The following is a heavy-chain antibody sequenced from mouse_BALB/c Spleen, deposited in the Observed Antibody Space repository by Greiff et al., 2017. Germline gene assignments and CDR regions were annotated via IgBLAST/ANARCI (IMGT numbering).Heavy chain of an antibody. V-gene: IGHV2-9*02. D-gene: IGHD1-2*01. Sequence: QVQLKESGPGLVAPSQSLSITCTVSGFSLTSYGVHWVRQPPGKGLEWLGVIWAGGSTNYNSALMSRLSISKDNSKSQVFLKMNSLQTDDTAMYYCASPITTATDYYAMDYWGQGTSVTVSS. CDR1: GFSLTSYG. J-gene: IGHJ4*01. CDR3: ASPITTATDYYAMDY. CDR2: IWAGGST.